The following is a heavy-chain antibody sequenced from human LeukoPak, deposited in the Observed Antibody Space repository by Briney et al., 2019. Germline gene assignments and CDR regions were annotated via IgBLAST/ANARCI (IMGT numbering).Heavy chain of an antibody. D-gene: IGHD3-3*01. CDR1: GGSISNQY. CDR2: IYYSGST. Sequence: SETLSLTCIVSGGSISNQYWSWIRQPPGKGLEWIGYIYYSGSTNYKPSLKSRVTIQVDTYKKQFSLKLSSVTAADTAVYFCARESTTIFGVDYWGQGTLVTVSS. CDR3: ARESTTIFGVDY. J-gene: IGHJ4*02. V-gene: IGHV4-59*11.